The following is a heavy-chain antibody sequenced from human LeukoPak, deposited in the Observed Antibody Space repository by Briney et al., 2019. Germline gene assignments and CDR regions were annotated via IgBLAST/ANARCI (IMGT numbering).Heavy chain of an antibody. CDR3: ARGSIAAGWYYFDY. D-gene: IGHD6-13*01. CDR2: IYHSGST. J-gene: IGHJ4*02. V-gene: IGHV4-4*02. CDR1: GGSISSSNW. Sequence: SGTLSLTCAVSGGSISSSNWWSWVRQPPGKGLEWIGEIYHSGSTNYNPSLKSRVTISVDKSKNQISLKLSSVTAADTAVYYCARGSIAAGWYYFDYWGQGTLVTVSS.